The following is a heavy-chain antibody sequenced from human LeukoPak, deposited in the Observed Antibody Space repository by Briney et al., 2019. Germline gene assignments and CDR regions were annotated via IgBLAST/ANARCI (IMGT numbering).Heavy chain of an antibody. Sequence: QTLSLTCAISGDSVSSKSAAWNWIRQSPSRGLEWLGRTYYRSKWYNDYAVSVRSRITISPDTSKNQLSLQLNSVTPEDTAVYYCARGSGSGYESPVDYWGQGTLVTVSS. J-gene: IGHJ4*02. CDR2: TYYRSKWYN. CDR1: GDSVSSKSAA. V-gene: IGHV6-1*01. CDR3: ARGSGSGYESPVDY. D-gene: IGHD5-12*01.